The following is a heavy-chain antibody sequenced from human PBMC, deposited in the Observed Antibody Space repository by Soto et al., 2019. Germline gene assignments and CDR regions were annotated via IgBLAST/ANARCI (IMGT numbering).Heavy chain of an antibody. J-gene: IGHJ6*02. CDR2: ISGSGGTT. D-gene: IGHD1-26*01. Sequence: VSLRPSAAAPGFSFSSYSMNWVRQTPGRGLEWVSAISGSGGTTYYADSVKGRFTISRDSSKNTLYLQMNSLRAEDTAVYYCAKDKWDLPPGLYGMDVWGQGTTVTVSS. V-gene: IGHV3-23*01. CDR1: GFSFSSYS. CDR3: AKDKWDLPPGLYGMDV.